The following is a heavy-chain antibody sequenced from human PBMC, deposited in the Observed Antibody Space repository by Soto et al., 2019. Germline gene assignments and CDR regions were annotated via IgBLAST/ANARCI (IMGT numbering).Heavy chain of an antibody. CDR3: ARDILSGGAYPGS. CDR2: ISSGSSYI. CDR1: GFTFSTYT. V-gene: IGHV3-21*01. J-gene: IGHJ5*02. D-gene: IGHD3-10*01. Sequence: GGSLRLSCAASGFTFSTYTMNWVRQAPGKGLEWISSISSGSSYIYYAGSVKGRFTISRDNAKNSLFLQMNSLRADDTAVYYCARDILSGGAYPGSWGQGTKVTVSS.